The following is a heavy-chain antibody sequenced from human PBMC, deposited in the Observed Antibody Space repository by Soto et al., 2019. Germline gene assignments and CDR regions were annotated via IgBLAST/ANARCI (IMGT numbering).Heavy chain of an antibody. CDR2: IKTDGSVT. V-gene: IGHV3-74*01. CDR1: GFTFSTYW. J-gene: IGHJ4*02. CDR3: ARDLGGSHDY. D-gene: IGHD3-16*01. Sequence: EVQLVESGGDILQPGGSLRLSCAASGFTFSTYWMHWVRQAPGKGLVWVSRIKTDGSVTTYADSVKGRFTISRDNAKNTLYLQMNTLRAEDTAVYYCARDLGGSHDYWGRGTLVTVSS.